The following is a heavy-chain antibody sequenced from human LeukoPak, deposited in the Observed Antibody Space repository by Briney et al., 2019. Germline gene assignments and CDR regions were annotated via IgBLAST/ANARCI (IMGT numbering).Heavy chain of an antibody. J-gene: IGHJ4*02. CDR3: TRDLGSWFPYYFDY. CDR2: ISGSGGST. CDR1: GLTFSSYA. D-gene: IGHD6-13*01. V-gene: IGHV3-23*01. Sequence: GGSLRLSCAASGLTFSSYAMSWVRQAPGKGLEWVSAISGSGGSTYYADSVKGRFTISRDNSKNTLYLQMNSLRAEDTAVYYCTRDLGSWFPYYFDYWGQGTLVTVSS.